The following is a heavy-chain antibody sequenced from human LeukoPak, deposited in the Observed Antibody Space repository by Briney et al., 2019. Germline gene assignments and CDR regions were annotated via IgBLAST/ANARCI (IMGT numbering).Heavy chain of an antibody. Sequence: SQTLSLTCTVSGGSISSGGYYWSWIRQHPGKGLEWIGYIYYSGSTYYNPSLKSRVTISADTSKNQFSLKLSSVTAADTAVYYCARGPSGSYLVDYWGQGTLVTVSS. CDR2: IYYSGST. CDR1: GGSISSGGYY. J-gene: IGHJ4*02. D-gene: IGHD1-26*01. CDR3: ARGPSGSYLVDY. V-gene: IGHV4-31*03.